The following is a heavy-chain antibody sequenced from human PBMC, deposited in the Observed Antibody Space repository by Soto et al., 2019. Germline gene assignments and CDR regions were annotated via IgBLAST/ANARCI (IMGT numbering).Heavy chain of an antibody. D-gene: IGHD1-26*01. CDR1: GGTFSSYA. CDR2: IIPIFGTA. Sequence: GASVKVSCKASGGTFSSYAISWVRQAPGQGLEWMGGIIPIFGTANYAQKFQGRVTITADESTSTAYMELSSLRSEDTAVYYCARYTYCGSSDLYYFYDSGKGTLVTVS. CDR3: ARYTYCGSSDLYYFYD. V-gene: IGHV1-69*13. J-gene: IGHJ4*02.